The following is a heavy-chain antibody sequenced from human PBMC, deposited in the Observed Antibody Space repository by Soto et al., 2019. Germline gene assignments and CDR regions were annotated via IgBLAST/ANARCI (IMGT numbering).Heavy chain of an antibody. D-gene: IGHD5-18*01. CDR1: GGSISNYY. CDR3: ARHRYSYGVYYFDY. J-gene: IGHJ4*02. CDR2: IYYSGST. V-gene: IGHV4-59*08. Sequence: QVQLQESGPGLVKPSETLSLTCIVSGGSISNYYWSWIRQPPGKGLEWIGYIYYSGSTNYNPSLTSRVTIPVATSKHQFSLKLSSLTAADTAVYYCARHRYSYGVYYFDYWGQGTLVTVSS.